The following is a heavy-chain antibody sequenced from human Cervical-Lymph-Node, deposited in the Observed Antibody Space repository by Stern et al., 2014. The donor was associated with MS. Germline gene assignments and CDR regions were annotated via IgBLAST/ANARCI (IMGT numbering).Heavy chain of an antibody. D-gene: IGHD4-11*01. V-gene: IGHV1-18*01. CDR2: ISPYYGQT. Sequence: QVQLVQSGAEVKKPGASVKVSCKASGYPFTTYGISWVRQAPGQGPEWMGWISPYYGQTRYAHKMQDRVTMTTDTSTTTAYMELRSLRPDDTAVYYCVREGASGNYIFLAYWGQGTLVTVSS. CDR1: GYPFTTYG. CDR3: VREGASGNYIFLAY. J-gene: IGHJ4*02.